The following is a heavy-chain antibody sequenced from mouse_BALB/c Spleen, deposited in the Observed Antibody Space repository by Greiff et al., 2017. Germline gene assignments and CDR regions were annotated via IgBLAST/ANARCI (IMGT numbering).Heavy chain of an antibody. Sequence: EVMLVESGGGLVQPGGSLRLSCATSGFTFTDYYMSWVRQPPGKALEWLGFIRNKANGYTTEYSASVKGRFTISRDNSQSILYLQMNTLRAEDSATYYCARWLLDYAMDYWGQGTSVTVSS. J-gene: IGHJ4*01. CDR1: GFTFTDYY. CDR3: ARWLLDYAMDY. CDR2: IRNKANGYTT. V-gene: IGHV7-3*02. D-gene: IGHD2-3*01.